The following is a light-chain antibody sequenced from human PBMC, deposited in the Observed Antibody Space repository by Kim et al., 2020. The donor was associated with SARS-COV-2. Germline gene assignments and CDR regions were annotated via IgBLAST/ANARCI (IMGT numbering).Light chain of an antibody. Sequence: QSALTQPAPVSGSPGQSITISCTGTSSDVGGYNYVSWYQQHPGKAPKLMIYDVSNRPSGVSNRFSDSKSGNTASLTISGLQAEDEADYYCSSYTSSSTLVFGTGTKVTVL. V-gene: IGLV2-14*03. CDR1: SSDVGGYNY. J-gene: IGLJ1*01. CDR3: SSYTSSSTLV. CDR2: DVS.